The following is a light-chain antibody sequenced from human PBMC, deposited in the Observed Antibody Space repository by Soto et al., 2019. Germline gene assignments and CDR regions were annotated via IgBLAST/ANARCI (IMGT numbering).Light chain of an antibody. Sequence: EIELTQSPATLSLSPGERATLSCRASQSVSSSLAWYQQKHGQAPRLLISDTSNRATGIPARFSGSGSGTDFTLTISSLEPEDFAVYYCQQYGSSPRTFGQGTKVDIK. CDR2: DTS. CDR3: QQYGSSPRT. V-gene: IGKV3-20*01. J-gene: IGKJ1*01. CDR1: QSVSSS.